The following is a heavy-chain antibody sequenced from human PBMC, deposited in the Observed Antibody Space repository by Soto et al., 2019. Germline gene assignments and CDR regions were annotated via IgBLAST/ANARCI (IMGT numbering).Heavy chain of an antibody. V-gene: IGHV1-69*01. CDR3: ARVTSMVRGVIDNWFDP. Sequence: QVPLVQSGAEVKKPGSSVTVSRKASGGTFSSYAIHWVRHAPGQGLEWMGGIIPMYGPAKYAQRFQGRVTITADESTTTVYMELTSLTSQDTAVYYCARVTSMVRGVIDNWFDPWGHGTLVTVSS. J-gene: IGHJ5*02. D-gene: IGHD3-10*01. CDR1: GGTFSSYA. CDR2: IIPMYGPA.